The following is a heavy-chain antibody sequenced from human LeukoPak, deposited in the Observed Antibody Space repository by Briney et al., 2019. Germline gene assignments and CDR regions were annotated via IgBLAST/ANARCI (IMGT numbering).Heavy chain of an antibody. J-gene: IGHJ4*02. Sequence: SETLSLTCTVSGYSISSGYYWGWIRQPPGKGLEWIGSGHHSGSTYYNASLKSRVTISLDTSKNQVSLKLGSVTAAGTAVYYCARAPTYYDYVWGSYRKKTASFDYWGQGTLVTVSS. CDR3: ARAPTYYDYVWGSYRKKTASFDY. D-gene: IGHD3-16*02. V-gene: IGHV4-38-2*02. CDR1: GYSISSGYY. CDR2: GHHSGST.